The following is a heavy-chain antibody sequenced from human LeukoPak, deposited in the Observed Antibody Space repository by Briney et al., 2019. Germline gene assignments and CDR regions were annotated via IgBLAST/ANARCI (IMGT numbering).Heavy chain of an antibody. CDR2: INPNSGGT. CDR3: ARVPYTGAGPKPH. J-gene: IGHJ4*02. Sequence: VSVKVSCKASGYTFTGYYMHWVRQAPGQGLEWMGWINPNSGGTNYAQKLQGRVTMTTDTSTSTAYMELRSLRSDDTAVYYCARVPYTGAGPKPHWGQGTLVTVSS. D-gene: IGHD3-16*01. V-gene: IGHV1-2*02. CDR1: GYTFTGYY.